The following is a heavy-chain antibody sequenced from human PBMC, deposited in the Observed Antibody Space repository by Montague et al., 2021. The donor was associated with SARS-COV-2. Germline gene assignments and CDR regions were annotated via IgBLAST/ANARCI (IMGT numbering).Heavy chain of an antibody. CDR2: VNQSGST. V-gene: IGHV4-34*01. D-gene: IGHD3-22*01. Sequence: SEILSLTCAVYGGSVSDYSWGWIRQPPGKGLELIGEVNQSGSTNYNPTLKSRGTTSIDTSKNQFSLKLTSVTAAATDVSYCARGPRITRIVVVITDIWFDSWGQGTLVTVSS. CDR1: GGSVSDYS. CDR3: ARGPRITRIVVVITDIWFDS. J-gene: IGHJ5*01.